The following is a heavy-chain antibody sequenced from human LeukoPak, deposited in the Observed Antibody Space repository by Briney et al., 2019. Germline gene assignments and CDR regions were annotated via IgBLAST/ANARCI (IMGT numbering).Heavy chain of an antibody. Sequence: GGSLRLSCAASGFTFSSYAMSWVRQAPGKGLEWVSGISGSGGSTSYADSVKGRFTISRDNSKNTLYLQMNSLRVEDTAVYYCARGEGSSSSAFDYWGQGTLVTVSS. CDR2: ISGSGGST. D-gene: IGHD6-6*01. J-gene: IGHJ4*02. CDR1: GFTFSSYA. CDR3: ARGEGSSSSAFDY. V-gene: IGHV3-23*01.